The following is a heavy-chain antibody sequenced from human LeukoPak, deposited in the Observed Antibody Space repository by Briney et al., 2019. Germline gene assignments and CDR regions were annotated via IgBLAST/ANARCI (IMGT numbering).Heavy chain of an antibody. CDR1: GFSFSICS. V-gene: IGHV3-64D*09. D-gene: IGHD4-17*01. Sequence: GGSLRLSCSASGFSFSICSMHWVRQAPGKGLEYVSAISNNGDHTSYADSVKGRFTISRDNSKNTLYLQMSSLRAGDTAVYYCVKATVTSSYFDYFDSWGQGTRVTVSS. CDR2: ISNNGDHT. J-gene: IGHJ4*02. CDR3: VKATVTSSYFDYFDS.